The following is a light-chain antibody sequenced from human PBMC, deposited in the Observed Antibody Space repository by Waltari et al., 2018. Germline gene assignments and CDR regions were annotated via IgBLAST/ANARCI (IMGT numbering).Light chain of an antibody. Sequence: DIQMTQYPSSLSASVGDRVTITCRASQGLSGSLAWYQRKPGRAPKLLIYAASTLESGVPSRFSGSGSGTDYTLTINSLQPEDFATYYCQQYYSTPYTFGQGTKLEI. J-gene: IGKJ2*01. V-gene: IGKV1-NL1*01. CDR2: AAS. CDR3: QQYYSTPYT. CDR1: QGLSGS.